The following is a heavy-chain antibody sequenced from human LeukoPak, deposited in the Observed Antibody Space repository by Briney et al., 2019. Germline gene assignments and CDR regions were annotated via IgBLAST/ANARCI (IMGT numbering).Heavy chain of an antibody. CDR2: IYYSGST. V-gene: IGHV4-59*01. CDR1: GGSISSYY. J-gene: IGHJ3*01. D-gene: IGHD5-24*01. Sequence: VKPSETLSLTCTVSGGSISSYYWSWIRQPPGKGLEWIGYIYYSGSTNYNPSLKSRVTLSIDTSKSQLSFQLTSVTAADTAVYYCAREKSPERKTWLQLGAFDVWGQGTVVTVSS. CDR3: AREKSPERKTWLQLGAFDV.